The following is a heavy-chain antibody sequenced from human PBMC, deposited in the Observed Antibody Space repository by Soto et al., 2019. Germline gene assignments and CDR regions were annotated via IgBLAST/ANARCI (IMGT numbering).Heavy chain of an antibody. CDR1: GFTFSSYA. Sequence: PGGSLRLSCAASGFTFSSYAMHWVRQAPGKGLEWVAVISYDGSNKYYADSVKGRFTISRDNSKNTLYLQMNSLRAEDTAVYYCARVPGYSGYDFPRSEYYYYGMDVWGQGTTVTVSS. CDR3: ARVPGYSGYDFPRSEYYYYGMDV. D-gene: IGHD5-12*01. CDR2: ISYDGSNK. V-gene: IGHV3-30-3*01. J-gene: IGHJ6*02.